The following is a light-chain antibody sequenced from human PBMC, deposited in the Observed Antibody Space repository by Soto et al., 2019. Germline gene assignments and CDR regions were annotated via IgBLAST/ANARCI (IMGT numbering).Light chain of an antibody. Sequence: EIVLTQSPGTLSLSPGERATLSCRASQSVSKSYLAWYQQKPGQAPRLLIYGVSSRATGIPDRFSGSGSGTDFTLTISRLESEDFAVYYCQQYGSSPLTFGGGTKVEIK. CDR1: QSVSKSY. V-gene: IGKV3-20*01. CDR3: QQYGSSPLT. CDR2: GVS. J-gene: IGKJ4*01.